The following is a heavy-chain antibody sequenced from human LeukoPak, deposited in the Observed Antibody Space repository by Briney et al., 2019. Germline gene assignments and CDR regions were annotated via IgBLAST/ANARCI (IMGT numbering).Heavy chain of an antibody. J-gene: IGHJ5*02. V-gene: IGHV5-51*01. CDR2: IYPGDSDT. CDR3: ARHSYRSNWYAEIWFDP. D-gene: IGHD6-13*01. CDR1: GYSFTSYW. Sequence: GESLKISCKGSGYSFTSYWIGWVRQMPGKGLEWMGIIYPGDSDTRYSPSFQGQVTISADKSINTAYLQWSSLKASDTAMYYCARHSYRSNWYAEIWFDPWGQGTLVTVSS.